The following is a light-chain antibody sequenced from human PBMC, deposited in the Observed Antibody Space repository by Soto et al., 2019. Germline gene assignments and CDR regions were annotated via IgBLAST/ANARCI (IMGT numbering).Light chain of an antibody. CDR2: DVS. Sequence: QSALTQPASVSGSPGQSITIPCTGTSNDIGGYNYVSWYQQHPGKVPTLMIFDVSYRPSGISDRFSGSKSGNTASLNISGLQHEDEADYYRSSYGASSTLFGGGTKLTVL. V-gene: IGLV2-14*03. CDR1: SNDIGGYNY. J-gene: IGLJ2*01. CDR3: SSYGASSTL.